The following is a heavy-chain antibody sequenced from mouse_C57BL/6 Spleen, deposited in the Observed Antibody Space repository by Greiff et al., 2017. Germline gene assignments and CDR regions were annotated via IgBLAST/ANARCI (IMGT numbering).Heavy chain of an antibody. CDR1: GYSFTDYN. CDR2: INPNYGTT. D-gene: IGHD1-1*02. Sequence: EVQLQESGPELVKPGASVKISCKASGYSFTDYNMNWVKQSNGKSLEWIGVINPNYGTTSYNHKFKGKATLTVDQSSSTAYMQLNSLTSEDSAVYYCARGGGTHYYAMDYWGQGTSVTVSS. V-gene: IGHV1-39*01. J-gene: IGHJ4*01. CDR3: ARGGGTHYYAMDY.